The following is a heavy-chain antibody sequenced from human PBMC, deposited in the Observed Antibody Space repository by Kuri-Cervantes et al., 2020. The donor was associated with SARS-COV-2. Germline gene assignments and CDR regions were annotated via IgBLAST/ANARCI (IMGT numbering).Heavy chain of an antibody. CDR1: GYSISSGYY. CDR3: ARIVGNDAFDI. V-gene: IGHV4-38-2*02. Sequence: SETLSLTCTVSGYSISSGYYWGWIRQPPGKGLEWIGSIYHSGSTYYNPSLKSRVTISVHTSKNQFSLKLSSVTAADTAVYYCARIVGNDAFDICGQGTMVTVSS. J-gene: IGHJ3*02. D-gene: IGHD2-21*01. CDR2: IYHSGST.